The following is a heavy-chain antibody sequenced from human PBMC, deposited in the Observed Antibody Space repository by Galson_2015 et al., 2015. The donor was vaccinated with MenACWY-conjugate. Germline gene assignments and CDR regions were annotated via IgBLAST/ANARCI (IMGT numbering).Heavy chain of an antibody. Sequence: ETLSLTCTVSGASMSSDSYYWGWIRQPPGKGLEWIASIYYSGSTYCNPSLQSRVTISQDTSKNQFSLNLTSVTAADTAVYYCHVDIVTAANSYDYGMEVWGQGTTVTVS. CDR2: IYYSGST. V-gene: IGHV4-39*07. D-gene: IGHD5-12*01. J-gene: IGHJ6*02. CDR3: HVDIVTAANSYDYGMEV. CDR1: GASMSSDSYY.